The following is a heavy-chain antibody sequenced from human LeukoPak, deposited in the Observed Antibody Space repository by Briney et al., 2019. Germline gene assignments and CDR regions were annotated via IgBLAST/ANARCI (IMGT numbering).Heavy chain of an antibody. CDR2: SNRSERT. J-gene: IGHJ6*02. CDR3: ARGRLLWADGMDV. D-gene: IGHD3-10*01. CDR1: GGSISSSDYY. Sequence: EASETLSLTCTVSGGSISSSDYYWGWIPQPPGKGREWSMRSNRSERTNCNPSLKSRVTISVATSKNQFPLKLRCVSGADTAVYYCARGRLLWADGMDVWGQGTTVTVSS. V-gene: IGHV4-39*06.